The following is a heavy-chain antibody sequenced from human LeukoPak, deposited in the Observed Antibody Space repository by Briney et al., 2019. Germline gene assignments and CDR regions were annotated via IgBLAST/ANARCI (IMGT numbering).Heavy chain of an antibody. CDR3: ARGAYSSFNWFDP. D-gene: IGHD2-15*01. CDR2: INPNSGGT. V-gene: IGHV1-2*02. Sequence: ASVKVSCKASGYTFTGYYIHWVRQAPGQGLEWMGWINPNSGGTYYAQKFQGRVTMTRDTSVSTAYMELSRLRSDDTAAYYCARGAYSSFNWFDPWGQGTLVTVSS. J-gene: IGHJ5*02. CDR1: GYTFTGYY.